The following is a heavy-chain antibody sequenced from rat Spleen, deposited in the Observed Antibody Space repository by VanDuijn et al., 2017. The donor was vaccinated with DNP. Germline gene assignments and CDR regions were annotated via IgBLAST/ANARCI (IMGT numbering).Heavy chain of an antibody. CDR3: TSNPHIRTAAPFDY. J-gene: IGHJ2*01. V-gene: IGHV5-29*01. CDR2: ITYDGSTT. CDR1: GFTFSDYY. D-gene: IGHD3-8*01. Sequence: EVQLVESDGGLVQPGRSLKLSCAASGFTFSDYYMAWVRQAPTKGLEWVATITYDGSTTYYSDSVRGRFSLSRDNAKSILYLQVNSLRSEDTATYYCTSNPHIRTAAPFDYWGQGVMVTVSS.